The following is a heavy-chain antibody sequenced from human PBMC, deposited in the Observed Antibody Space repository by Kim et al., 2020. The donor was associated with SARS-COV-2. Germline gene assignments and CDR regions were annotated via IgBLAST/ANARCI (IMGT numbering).Heavy chain of an antibody. V-gene: IGHV3-30*04. D-gene: IGHD3-10*01. J-gene: IGHJ4*02. CDR1: GFTFSSYA. Sequence: GGSLRLSCAASGFTFSSYAMHWVRQAPGKGLEWVAVISYDGSNKYYADSVKGRFTISRDNSKNTLYLQMNSLRAEDTAVYYCARDLDGSGSAPGYWGQGTLVTVSS. CDR3: ARDLDGSGSAPGY. CDR2: ISYDGSNK.